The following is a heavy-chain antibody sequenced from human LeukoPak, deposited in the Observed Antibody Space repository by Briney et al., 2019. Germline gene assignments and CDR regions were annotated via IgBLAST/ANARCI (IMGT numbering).Heavy chain of an antibody. V-gene: IGHV3-53*01. J-gene: IGHJ4*02. Sequence: PGGSLSLSCAASGFTFSSNYMSWVRQAPGKGLEWVSVIYSGGSTYYADSVKGRFIISRDISKNTVYLQMNSLRVEYTAVYYRARERIWGQGTLVTVSS. CDR2: IYSGGST. CDR1: GFTFSSNY. CDR3: ARERI.